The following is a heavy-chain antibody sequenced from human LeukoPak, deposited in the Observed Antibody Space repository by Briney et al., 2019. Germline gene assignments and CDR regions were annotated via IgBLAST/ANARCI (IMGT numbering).Heavy chain of an antibody. CDR2: INHSGST. CDR3: ARGGNRRGYFDY. Sequence: SETLSLTCTVSGGSISSSSYYWGWIRQPPGKGLEWIGEINHSGSTNYNPSLKSRVTISVDTSKNQFSLKLSSVTAADTAVYYCARGGNRRGYFDYWGQGTLVTVSS. CDR1: GGSISSSSYY. D-gene: IGHD1-14*01. J-gene: IGHJ4*02. V-gene: IGHV4-39*07.